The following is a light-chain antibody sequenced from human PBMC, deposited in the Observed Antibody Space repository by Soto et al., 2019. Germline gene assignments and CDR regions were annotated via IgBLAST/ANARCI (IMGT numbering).Light chain of an antibody. J-gene: IGKJ1*01. Sequence: DIQVTQSPSTXXXXXXXXXXXXXXASQSVSGWLAWYQQKPGEAPKLLIYDASALPRGVPSRFSGSGSGTKFTLTIASLQPDDFATYYCQQYETFSGTFGPGTKV. CDR3: QQYETFSGT. CDR2: DAS. V-gene: IGKV1-5*01. CDR1: QSVSGW.